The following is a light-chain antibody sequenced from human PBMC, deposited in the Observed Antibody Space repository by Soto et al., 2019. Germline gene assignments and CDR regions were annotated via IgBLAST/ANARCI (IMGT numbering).Light chain of an antibody. CDR1: QSVSTN. CDR2: GAS. V-gene: IGKV3-15*01. Sequence: EIVMTQSPATLSVSPGERATLSCRASQSVSTNLAWYQQKPGQVPRLLIYGASTRATGIPARFSGSGSGTEFTLTISSLQSEDFAVYYCQQYETWPPRFTFGPGTKVDI. J-gene: IGKJ3*01. CDR3: QQYETWPPRFT.